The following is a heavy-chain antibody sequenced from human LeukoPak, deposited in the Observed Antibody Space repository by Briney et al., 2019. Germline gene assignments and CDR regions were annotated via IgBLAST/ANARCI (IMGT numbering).Heavy chain of an antibody. CDR2: IYTSGST. CDR3: AREGRITVTTIRVSYYYYYMDV. CDR1: GASISSYY. Sequence: ASETLSLTCTVSGASISSYYWSWIRQPAGKGLEWIGRIYTSGSTNYNPSLKSRVTMSVDTSKNQFSLKLSSVAAADTAVYYCAREGRITVTTIRVSYYYYYMDVWGKGTTVTVSS. J-gene: IGHJ6*03. D-gene: IGHD4-17*01. V-gene: IGHV4-4*07.